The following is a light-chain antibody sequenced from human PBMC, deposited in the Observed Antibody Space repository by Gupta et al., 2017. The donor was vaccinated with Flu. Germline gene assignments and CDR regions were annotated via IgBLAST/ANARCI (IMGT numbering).Light chain of an antibody. CDR2: DAS. CDR1: QGISHD. Sequence: DIQMTQSPSSLSASVWDRVTITCPASQGISHDLHSYQQKPGRAPQILVYDASILESGVPSRCSGSGSGTEFTLTISSLQPDDVATYYCLQHDSYPRTFGQGTKVEIK. CDR3: LQHDSYPRT. V-gene: IGKV1-17*01. J-gene: IGKJ1*01.